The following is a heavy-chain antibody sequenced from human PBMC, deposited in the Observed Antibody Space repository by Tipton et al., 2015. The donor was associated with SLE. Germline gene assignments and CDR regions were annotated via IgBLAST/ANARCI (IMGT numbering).Heavy chain of an antibody. CDR3: ARAQGHYYDSSGYGWFDP. CDR2: IYYSGST. CDR1: GGSISSYY. D-gene: IGHD3-22*01. V-gene: IGHV4-59*01. Sequence: LRLSCTVSGGSISSYYWSWIRQPPGKGLEWIGYIYYSGSTNYNPSLKSRVTISVDTSKNQFSLKLSSVTAADTAVYYCARAQGHYYDSSGYGWFDPWGRGTLVTVSS. J-gene: IGHJ5*02.